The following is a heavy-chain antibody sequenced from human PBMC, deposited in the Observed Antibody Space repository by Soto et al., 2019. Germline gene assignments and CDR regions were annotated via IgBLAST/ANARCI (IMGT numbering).Heavy chain of an antibody. V-gene: IGHV1-18*01. CDR1: GYTFTSYG. CDR3: ASYHLNSYYYGMDV. Sequence: QVQLVQSGAAVKKPGASVKVSCKASGYTFTSYGFSWVRQAPGQGLEWMGWISAYNGNTNYAQKLQGRVTMTTDTSTSTAYMELRSLRYDDTAVYYCASYHLNSYYYGMDVWGQGTTVTVSS. CDR2: ISAYNGNT. J-gene: IGHJ6*02.